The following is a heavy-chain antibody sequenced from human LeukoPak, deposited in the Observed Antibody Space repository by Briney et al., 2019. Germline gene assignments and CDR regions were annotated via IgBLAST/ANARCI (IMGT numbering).Heavy chain of an antibody. Sequence: GGSLRLSCAGSGFMFDDYAMHWVRQAPGKGLEWVSGISWNSGSIGYADSVKGRFTISRDNAKNSLYLQMNSLRAEDTALYYCAKDMDTLVRGVISNWGQGTLVTVSS. D-gene: IGHD3-10*01. V-gene: IGHV3-9*01. CDR1: GFMFDDYA. CDR3: AKDMDTLVRGVISN. J-gene: IGHJ4*02. CDR2: ISWNSGSI.